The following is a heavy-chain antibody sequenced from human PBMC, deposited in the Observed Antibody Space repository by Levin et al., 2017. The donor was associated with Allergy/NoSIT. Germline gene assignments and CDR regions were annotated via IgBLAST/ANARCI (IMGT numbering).Heavy chain of an antibody. V-gene: IGHV3-21*01. Sequence: LSLTCAASGFTFSSSSMNWVRQAPGKGLEWVSSISSSSSYIYYADSVKGRFTISRDNAKNSLYLQMNSLRAEDTAVYYCARDGGGDHDYGYDWFDPWGQGTLVTVSS. J-gene: IGHJ5*02. D-gene: IGHD4-17*01. CDR2: ISSSSSYI. CDR3: ARDGGGDHDYGYDWFDP. CDR1: GFTFSSSS.